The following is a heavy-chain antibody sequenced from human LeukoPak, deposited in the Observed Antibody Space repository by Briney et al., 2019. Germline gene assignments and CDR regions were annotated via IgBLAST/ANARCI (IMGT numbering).Heavy chain of an antibody. CDR1: GYTFTGYY. Sequence: ASVKVSCKASGYTFTGYYMHWVRQAPGQGLEWMGWINPNSGGTNYAQKFQGRVTMTRDTSISTAYMELSRLRSDDTAVYYCARDRAARPYNWFDPWAREPWSPSPQ. J-gene: IGHJ5*02. CDR3: ARDRAARPYNWFDP. D-gene: IGHD6-6*01. V-gene: IGHV1-2*02. CDR2: INPNSGGT.